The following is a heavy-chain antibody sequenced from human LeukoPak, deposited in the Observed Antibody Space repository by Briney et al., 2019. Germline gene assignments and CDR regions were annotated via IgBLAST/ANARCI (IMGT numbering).Heavy chain of an antibody. J-gene: IGHJ4*02. V-gene: IGHV3-30*18. D-gene: IGHD6-25*01. CDR2: ISYDGSNK. Sequence: GGSLRLSCAASGFTFSSYGMHWVRQAPGKGLEWVAVISYDGSNKYYADSVKGRFAISRDNSKNTLYLQMNSLRAEDTAVYYCAKDTAADYWGQGTLVTVSS. CDR3: AKDTAADY. CDR1: GFTFSSYG.